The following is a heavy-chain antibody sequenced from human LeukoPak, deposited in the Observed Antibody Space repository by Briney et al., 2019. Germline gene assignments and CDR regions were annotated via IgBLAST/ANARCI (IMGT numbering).Heavy chain of an antibody. J-gene: IGHJ4*02. CDR2: ISGSGGRT. V-gene: IGHV3-23*01. CDR3: AKNPRLEGWIYFDS. CDR1: GFTFSSYS. D-gene: IGHD1-1*01. Sequence: GGSLRLSCAASGFTFSSYSMSWVRQAPGKGLEWVSTISGSGGRTDYADSVKGRFTISRDNSKNTLSLQRNSLSAEDTAVYYCAKNPRLEGWIYFDSWGQGILVTVSS.